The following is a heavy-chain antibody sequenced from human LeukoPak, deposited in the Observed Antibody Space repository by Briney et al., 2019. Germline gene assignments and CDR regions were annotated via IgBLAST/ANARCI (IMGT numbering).Heavy chain of an antibody. CDR2: IYYSGST. CDR3: ARDLIGARNAGYSYGLENFESFDY. J-gene: IGHJ4*02. D-gene: IGHD5-18*01. V-gene: IGHV4-30-4*08. CDR1: GGSISSGDYY. Sequence: SQTLSLTCTVSGGSISSGDYYWRWIRQPPGKGLEWLGYIYYSGSTYYNPSLKSRVTISVDTSKNQFSLKLGSVTAADTAVYYCARDLIGARNAGYSYGLENFESFDYWGQGTLVTVSS.